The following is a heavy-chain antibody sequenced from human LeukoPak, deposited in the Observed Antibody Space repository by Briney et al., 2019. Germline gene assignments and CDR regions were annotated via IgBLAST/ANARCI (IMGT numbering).Heavy chain of an antibody. Sequence: PGGSLRLSCAASGFTFSSCWMSWVRQAPGKGLEWVANIKQDGSEKYYVDSVKGRFTISRDKAKNSLYLQMNSLRAEDTAVYYCAKDRGEWELLYWGQGTLVTVSS. D-gene: IGHD1-26*01. J-gene: IGHJ4*02. CDR3: AKDRGEWELLY. CDR2: IKQDGSEK. CDR1: GFTFSSCW. V-gene: IGHV3-7*01.